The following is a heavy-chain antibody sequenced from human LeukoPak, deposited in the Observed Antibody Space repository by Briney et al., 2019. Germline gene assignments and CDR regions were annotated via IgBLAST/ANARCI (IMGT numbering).Heavy chain of an antibody. CDR3: ARVFRRGAAAGTLPAADYFD. Sequence: GASVKVSCKASGYTFTSYYMHWVRQAPAQGLDWMGIINPSGGSTSYAQKFQGRVTMTRDTSTSTVYMELSSLRSEDTAVYYCARVFRRGAAAGTLPAADYFDWGQGTLVTVSS. J-gene: IGHJ4*02. D-gene: IGHD6-13*01. CDR1: GYTFTSYY. CDR2: INPSGGST. V-gene: IGHV1-46*01.